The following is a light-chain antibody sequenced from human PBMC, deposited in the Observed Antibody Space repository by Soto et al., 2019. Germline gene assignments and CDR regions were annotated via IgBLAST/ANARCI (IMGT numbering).Light chain of an antibody. Sequence: SVLTQPPSASGTPGQSVAISCSGSSPNIGSNTVNWYQQLPGTAPKVLIYSNNQRPSGVPDRFSGSKSGTSASLAISGLQSEDEADYYCAAWDDGLNGFWVFGTGTKVTVL. J-gene: IGLJ1*01. CDR1: SPNIGSNT. CDR2: SNN. V-gene: IGLV1-44*01. CDR3: AAWDDGLNGFWV.